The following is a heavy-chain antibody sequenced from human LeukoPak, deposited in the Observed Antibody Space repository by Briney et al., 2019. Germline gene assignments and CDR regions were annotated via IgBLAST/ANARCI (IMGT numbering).Heavy chain of an antibody. D-gene: IGHD3-10*01. V-gene: IGHV3-11*06. J-gene: IGHJ4*02. CDR2: ISSSSSYT. CDR3: LIYGSGRWD. Sequence: PGGSLRLSRAASGFTFSDYYMSWIRQAPGKGLEWVSYISSSSSYTNYADSVKGRFTISRDNAKNSLYLQMNSLRAEDTAVYYCLIYGSGRWDWGQGTLVTVSS. CDR1: GFTFSDYY.